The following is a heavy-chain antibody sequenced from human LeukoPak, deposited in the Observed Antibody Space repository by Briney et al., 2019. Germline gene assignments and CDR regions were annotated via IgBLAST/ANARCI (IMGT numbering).Heavy chain of an antibody. J-gene: IGHJ4*02. CDR3: ARDWGIAAAGNDY. D-gene: IGHD6-13*01. CDR2: ISAYNGNT. CDR1: GYTFTTYG. Sequence: SVXXSXXASGYTFTTYGISWVRQAPGQGLEXMGWISAYNGNTNYAQKLQGRVTMTTDTSTSTAYMELRSLRSDDTAVYYCARDWGIAAAGNDYWGQGTLVTVSS. V-gene: IGHV1-18*01.